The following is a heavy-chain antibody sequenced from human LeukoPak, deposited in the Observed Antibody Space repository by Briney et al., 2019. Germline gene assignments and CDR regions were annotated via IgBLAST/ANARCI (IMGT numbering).Heavy chain of an antibody. CDR1: GGSFSGYY. J-gene: IGHJ4*02. D-gene: IGHD3-16*01. Sequence: SETLSLTCAVYGGSFSGYYWSWIRQPPGKGLEWIGEINHSGSTNYNPSLKSRVTISVDTSKNQFSLKLSSVTAADTAVFYCARGRGETPLDYWGQGTLVTVSS. V-gene: IGHV4-34*01. CDR3: ARGRGETPLDY. CDR2: INHSGST.